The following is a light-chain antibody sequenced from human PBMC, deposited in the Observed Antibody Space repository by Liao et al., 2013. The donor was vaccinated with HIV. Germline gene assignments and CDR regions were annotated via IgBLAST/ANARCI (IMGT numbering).Light chain of an antibody. J-gene: IGLJ2*01. CDR2: QST. V-gene: IGLV3-1*01. CDR3: QSWDSATVL. Sequence: DELTQPPSVSVSPGQTASITCSGNMLGDKYASWYQQRPGQSPVLVIYQSTKRPSGIPERFSGSHSGSTATLTISGAQAMDEAHYYCQSWDSATVLFGGGTKLTVL. CDR1: MLGDKY.